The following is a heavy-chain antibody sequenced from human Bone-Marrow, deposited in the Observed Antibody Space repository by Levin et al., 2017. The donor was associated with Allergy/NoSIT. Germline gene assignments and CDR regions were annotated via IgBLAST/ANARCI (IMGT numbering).Heavy chain of an antibody. CDR3: TTGLR. J-gene: IGHJ4*02. Sequence: SCVASGFNFTAAWLNWVRQAPGKGLEWVGRIKSKAEGGPIDYAAPVRGRFTISRDDSKNMFFLQMKTLKTEDTGVYYCTTGLRWGRGTLVIVSS. V-gene: IGHV3-15*05. CDR2: IKSKAEGGPI. CDR1: GFNFTAAW.